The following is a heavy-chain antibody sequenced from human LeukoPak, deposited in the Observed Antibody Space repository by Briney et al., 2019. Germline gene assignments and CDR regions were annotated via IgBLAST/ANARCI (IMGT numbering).Heavy chain of an antibody. Sequence: ASVKVSCEASGYTFTSYAMNWVRQAPGQGLEWMGWINTNTGNPTYAQGFTGRFVFSLDTSVSTAYLQISSLKAEDTAVYYCARDRGSYCSGGSCYSDFYYYYGMDVWGQGTTVTVSS. CDR3: ARDRGSYCSGGSCYSDFYYYYGMDV. CDR2: INTNTGNP. J-gene: IGHJ6*02. CDR1: GYTFTSYA. V-gene: IGHV7-4-1*02. D-gene: IGHD2-15*01.